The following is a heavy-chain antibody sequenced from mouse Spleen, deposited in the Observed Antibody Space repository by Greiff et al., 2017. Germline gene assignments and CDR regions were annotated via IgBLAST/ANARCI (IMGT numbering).Heavy chain of an antibody. Sequence: QVQLQQSGPGLVAPSQSLSITRTVSGFSLTSYGVDWVRQSPGKGLEWLGVIWGGGSTNYNSALKSRLSISKDNSKSQVFLKMNSLQTDDTAMYYCARTYSNSAMDYWGQGTSVTVSS. CDR3: ARTYSNSAMDY. CDR1: GFSLTSYG. CDR2: IWGGGST. J-gene: IGHJ4*01. D-gene: IGHD2-5*01. V-gene: IGHV2-6*01.